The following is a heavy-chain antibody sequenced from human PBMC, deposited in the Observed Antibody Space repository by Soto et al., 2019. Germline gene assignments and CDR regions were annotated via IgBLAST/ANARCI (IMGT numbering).Heavy chain of an antibody. CDR1: GFTLSSYW. CDR2: ISYDGSNK. CDR3: ARDPLWGTAMVLWYFDL. D-gene: IGHD5-18*01. J-gene: IGHJ2*01. Sequence: SGGSLRLSCAASGFTLSSYWMHWVRQAPGKGLEWVAVISYDGSNKYYADSVKGRFTISRDNSKNTLYLQMNSLRAEDTAVYYCARDPLWGTAMVLWYFDLWGRGTLVTVSS. V-gene: IGHV3-30-3*01.